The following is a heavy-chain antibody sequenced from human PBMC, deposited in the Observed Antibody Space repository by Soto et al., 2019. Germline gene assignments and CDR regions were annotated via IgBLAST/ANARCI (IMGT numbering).Heavy chain of an antibody. Sequence: PGGSLRLSCAASGFTFSSYAMHWVRQAPGKGLEWVAVISDDRSNKYYADSVKGRFTISRDNSKNTLYLQMNSLRAEDTAVYYCARTKVTMIVVGPFDYWGQGTLVTVSS. CDR1: GFTFSSYA. CDR3: ARTKVTMIVVGPFDY. J-gene: IGHJ4*02. V-gene: IGHV3-30*04. CDR2: ISDDRSNK. D-gene: IGHD3-22*01.